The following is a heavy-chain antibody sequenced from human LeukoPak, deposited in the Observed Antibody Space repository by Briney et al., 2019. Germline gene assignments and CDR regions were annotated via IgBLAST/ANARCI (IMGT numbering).Heavy chain of an antibody. Sequence: GASVKVSCTASGGTFSSYAFNWVRQAPGQGLEWVGRIIPLLGITNHAQKLQGRVTVTADTTTNTAYMELSSLIPDDTAVYYCARARSRITFGGVRHAFDIWGQGTLVIVSS. CDR2: IIPLLGIT. CDR3: ARARSRITFGGVRHAFDI. J-gene: IGHJ3*02. CDR1: GGTFSSYA. V-gene: IGHV1-69*04. D-gene: IGHD3-16*01.